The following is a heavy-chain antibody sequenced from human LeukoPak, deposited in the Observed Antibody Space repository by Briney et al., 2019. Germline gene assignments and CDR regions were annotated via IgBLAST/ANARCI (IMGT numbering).Heavy chain of an antibody. CDR1: GGSINSGSFY. Sequence: SQTLSLTCTVSGGSINSGSFYWNWIRQSAGKGLEWIGHVYTTGTTNCNPSLRSRVTISLDTSKDQFSLNLNSVTAADTAVYYCARCTSTSCYNFDYWGQGTLLTVSS. CDR3: ARCTSTSCYNFDY. CDR2: VYTTGTT. D-gene: IGHD2-2*02. J-gene: IGHJ4*02. V-gene: IGHV4-61*09.